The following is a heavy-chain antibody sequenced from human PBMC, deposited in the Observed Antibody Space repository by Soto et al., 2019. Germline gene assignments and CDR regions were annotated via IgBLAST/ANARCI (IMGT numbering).Heavy chain of an antibody. J-gene: IGHJ4*02. CDR1: GFTFSSYE. V-gene: IGHV3-48*03. D-gene: IGHD3-22*01. Sequence: EVQVVESGGGLVQPGGSLRLSCAASGFTFSSYEMSWVRQAPGTGLEWVSYISSSGSTIYYADSVKGRFTISRDNAKNSLYLQMKSLRVEDTAVYYCARDRTGSSGYSTLGYWGQGTLVTVSS. CDR2: ISSSGSTI. CDR3: ARDRTGSSGYSTLGY.